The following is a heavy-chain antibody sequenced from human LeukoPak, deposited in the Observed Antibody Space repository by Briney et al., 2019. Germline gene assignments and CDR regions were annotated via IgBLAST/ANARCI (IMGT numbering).Heavy chain of an antibody. CDR3: TRVGYIDEGIDY. D-gene: IGHD5-24*01. CDR1: GFPFSSYW. Sequence: GGSLRLSCVASGFPFSSYWMTWVRQAPGKGLEWVANIKQDGSKKSYVDSVKGRFTIPRDNAKNSLYLQMNGLRAEDTAIYYCTRVGYIDEGIDYWGQGTLVTVSS. CDR2: IKQDGSKK. J-gene: IGHJ4*02. V-gene: IGHV3-7*04.